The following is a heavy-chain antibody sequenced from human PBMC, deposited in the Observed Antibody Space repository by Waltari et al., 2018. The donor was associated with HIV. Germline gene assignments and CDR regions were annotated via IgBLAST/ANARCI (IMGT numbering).Heavy chain of an antibody. Sequence: EVQLVESGGGPVKPGESLRLSCVTSGFIFNSYSMNWVRQAPGKGPECGSSISSSGNFKRYADSGKGRFTISRDNAENSLYLQMNGLRAEDTAIYYCARDSRGSTWSLNWFDPWGQGTLVTVSS. CDR3: ARDSRGSTWSLNWFDP. J-gene: IGHJ5*02. V-gene: IGHV3-21*02. CDR2: ISSSGNFK. CDR1: GFIFNSYS. D-gene: IGHD6-6*01.